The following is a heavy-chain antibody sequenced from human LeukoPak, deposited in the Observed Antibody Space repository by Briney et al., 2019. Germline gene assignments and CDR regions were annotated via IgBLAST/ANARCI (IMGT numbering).Heavy chain of an antibody. J-gene: IGHJ4*02. D-gene: IGHD3-22*01. Sequence: SVKVSCKASGGTFSSYAISWVRRAPGQGLEWMGRIIPILGIANYAQKFQGRVTIAADKSTSTAYMELSSLRSEDTAVYYCARTYDSSGYSPDYWGQGTLVTVSS. CDR1: GGTFSSYA. CDR2: IIPILGIA. CDR3: ARTYDSSGYSPDY. V-gene: IGHV1-69*04.